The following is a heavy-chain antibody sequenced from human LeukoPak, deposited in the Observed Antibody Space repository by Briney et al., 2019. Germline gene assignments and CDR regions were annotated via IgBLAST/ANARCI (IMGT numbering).Heavy chain of an antibody. V-gene: IGHV1-3*01. J-gene: IGHJ4*02. CDR2: ISAGDDNT. D-gene: IGHD6-13*01. CDR1: GYPFTSYA. CDR3: ARGSLSSRDFDY. Sequence: ASVKVSCEASGYPFTSYAIHWVRQAPGQRLEWMGWISAGDDNTKYSQKFQGRVTITRDTSARTAYMELSSLRFEDTAVYYCARGSLSSRDFDYWGQGTLVTVSS.